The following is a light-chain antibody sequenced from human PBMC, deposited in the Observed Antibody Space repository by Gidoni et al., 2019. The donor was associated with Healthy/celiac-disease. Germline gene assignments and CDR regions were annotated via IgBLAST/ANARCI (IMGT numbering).Light chain of an antibody. CDR1: SSDVDGYNY. CDR3: CSYAGSYTYV. CDR2: DVS. V-gene: IGLV2-11*01. Sequence: QSALTHPRPVSGSPGQSVTISCTGTSSDVDGYNYVSWYQQHPGKAPKLMIYDVSKRPSGVPDRFSGSKSGNTASLTISGLQAEDEADYYCCSYAGSYTYVFGTGTKVTVL. J-gene: IGLJ1*01.